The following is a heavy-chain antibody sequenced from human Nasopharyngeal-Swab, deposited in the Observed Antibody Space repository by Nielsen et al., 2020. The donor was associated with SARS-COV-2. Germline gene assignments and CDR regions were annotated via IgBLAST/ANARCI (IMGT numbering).Heavy chain of an antibody. CDR2: IYPGDSDT. D-gene: IGHD3-22*01. Sequence: KVSCKGSGYSFTSYWIGWVRQMPGKGLEWMGIIYPGDSDTRYSPSLQGQVTISADKSISTAYLQWSSLKASDTAMYYCARRRYYDSSGYYHKSAFDIWGQGTMVTVSS. CDR1: GYSFTSYW. V-gene: IGHV5-51*01. CDR3: ARRRYYDSSGYYHKSAFDI. J-gene: IGHJ3*02.